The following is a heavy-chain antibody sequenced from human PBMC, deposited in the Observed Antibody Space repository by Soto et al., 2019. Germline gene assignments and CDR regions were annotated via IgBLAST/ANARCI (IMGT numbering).Heavy chain of an antibody. Sequence: EVQLLESGGGLVQPGGSLRLSCAASGFIFTNYAMSWVRQAPGKGLEWVSSISRTGDAHYADSVRGRFTISRDDSKNTLYLLLNSLRAEATAVYNCAKNYFLDVWGKGTTVTVSS. V-gene: IGHV3-23*01. CDR2: ISRTGDA. J-gene: IGHJ6*04. CDR1: GFIFTNYA. CDR3: AKNYFLDV. D-gene: IGHD3-10*01.